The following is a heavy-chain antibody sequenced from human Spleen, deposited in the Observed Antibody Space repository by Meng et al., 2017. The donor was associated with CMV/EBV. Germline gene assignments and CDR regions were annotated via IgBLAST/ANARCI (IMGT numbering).Heavy chain of an antibody. Sequence: ASVKVSCKVSGNTLTELSVHWVRQAPGKGLEWMGGFHPEDGETIYAQKFQGRVAMTENTSTDTAYMELNSLRPDDTAVFYCARSLAHYYDSAGYSILYYFDYWGQGTQVTVSS. D-gene: IGHD3-22*01. J-gene: IGHJ4*02. CDR1: GNTLTELS. CDR3: ARSLAHYYDSAGYSILYYFDY. V-gene: IGHV1-24*01. CDR2: FHPEDGET.